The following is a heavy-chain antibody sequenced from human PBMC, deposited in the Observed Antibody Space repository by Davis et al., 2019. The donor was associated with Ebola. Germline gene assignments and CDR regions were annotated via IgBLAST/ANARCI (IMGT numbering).Heavy chain of an antibody. CDR3: AKDTPNIWFDV. CDR1: GFTFSSYG. V-gene: IGHV3-23*01. J-gene: IGHJ3*01. D-gene: IGHD2-15*01. Sequence: GGSLRLSCAASGFTFSSYGMHWVRQAPGKGLEWVSTFGTSGDTFYADSVKGRFTISRDNSKNTLHLQMNSLRVEDTAIYYCAKDTPNIWFDVWGQGTMVAVSS. CDR2: FGTSGDT.